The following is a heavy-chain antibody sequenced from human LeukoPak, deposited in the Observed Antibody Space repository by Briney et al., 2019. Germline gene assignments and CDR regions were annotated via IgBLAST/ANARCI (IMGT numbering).Heavy chain of an antibody. D-gene: IGHD1-26*01. CDR1: GGTFSSYA. J-gene: IGHJ4*02. V-gene: IGHV1-69*05. CDR3: ARVASSYRPFDY. Sequence: SVKVSCKASGGTFSSYAISWVRQAPGQGREWVGGIIPIFGTANYAQKFQGRVTITTDESTSTAYMELSSLRSEDTAVYYCARVASSYRPFDYWGQGTLVTVSS. CDR2: IIPIFGTA.